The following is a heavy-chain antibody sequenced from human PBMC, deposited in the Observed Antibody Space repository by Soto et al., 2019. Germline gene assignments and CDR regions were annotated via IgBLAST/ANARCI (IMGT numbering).Heavy chain of an antibody. D-gene: IGHD6-19*01. V-gene: IGHV4-39*07. CDR3: ARVKEQWLKNNWFDP. CDR1: GASIDSSAYY. J-gene: IGHJ5*02. Sequence: PSETLSLTCTVSGASIDSSAYYWAWIRQPPGKGLEWIGSIFYSGTAYYNPSLAGRVTMSVDTSKNQFSLKLSSVTAADTAVYYCARVKEQWLKNNWFDPWGQGTLVTVSS. CDR2: IFYSGTA.